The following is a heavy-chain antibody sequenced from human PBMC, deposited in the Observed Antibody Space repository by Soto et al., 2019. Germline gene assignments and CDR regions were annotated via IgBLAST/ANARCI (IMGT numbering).Heavy chain of an antibody. D-gene: IGHD3-22*01. CDR3: ARQSYYYDSSGYYYFEY. CDR1: GGSISSGGYY. Sequence: PSETLSLTCTVSGGSISSGGYYWSWIRQHPGKGLEWIGYIYYSGSTYYNPSLKSRVTISVDTSKNQFSLKLSSVTAADTAVYYCARQSYYYDSSGYYYFEYWGQGTLVTLSS. V-gene: IGHV4-31*03. CDR2: IYYSGST. J-gene: IGHJ4*02.